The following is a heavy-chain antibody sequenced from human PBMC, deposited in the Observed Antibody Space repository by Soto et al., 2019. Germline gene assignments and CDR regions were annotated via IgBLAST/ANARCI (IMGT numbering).Heavy chain of an antibody. CDR2: IIPIFGTA. V-gene: IGHV1-69*01. CDR3: ARDYGNYYDSSGYVTFDI. J-gene: IGHJ3*02. Sequence: QVQLVQSGAEVKKPGSSVKVSCKASGGTFSSYAISWVRQAPGQGLEWMGGIIPIFGTANYAQKFQGRVTITADESTSTAYMELSSLRSDDTALYYCARDYGNYYDSSGYVTFDIWGQGTMVTVSS. CDR1: GGTFSSYA. D-gene: IGHD3-22*01.